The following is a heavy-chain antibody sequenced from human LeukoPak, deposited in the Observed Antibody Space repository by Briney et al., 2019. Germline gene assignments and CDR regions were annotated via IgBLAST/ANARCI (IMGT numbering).Heavy chain of an antibody. CDR1: GGSISSYY. D-gene: IGHD4-11*01. CDR2: INHSGST. Sequence: PSETLSLTCTVSGGSISSYYWSWIRQPPGKGLEWIGEINHSGSTNYNPSLKSRVTISVDTSKNQFSLKLSSVTAADTAVYYCARGGEIATVTTFGYWGQGTLVTVSS. J-gene: IGHJ4*02. V-gene: IGHV4-34*01. CDR3: ARGGEIATVTTFGY.